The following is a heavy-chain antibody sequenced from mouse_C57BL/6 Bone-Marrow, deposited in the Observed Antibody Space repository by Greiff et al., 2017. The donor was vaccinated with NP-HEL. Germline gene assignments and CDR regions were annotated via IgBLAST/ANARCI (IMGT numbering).Heavy chain of an antibody. Sequence: EVKVVESEGGLVQPGRSMKLSCTASGFTFSDYYMAWVRQVPEKGLEWVANINYDGSSTYYLDSLKSRFIISRDNAKNILYLQMSSLKSEDTATYYCARALYYDYDGDYFDYWGQGTTLTVSS. V-gene: IGHV5-16*01. D-gene: IGHD2-4*01. J-gene: IGHJ2*01. CDR3: ARALYYDYDGDYFDY. CDR2: INYDGSST. CDR1: GFTFSDYY.